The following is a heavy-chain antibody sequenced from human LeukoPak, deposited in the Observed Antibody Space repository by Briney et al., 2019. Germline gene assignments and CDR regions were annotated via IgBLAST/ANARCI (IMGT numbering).Heavy chain of an antibody. J-gene: IGHJ4*02. CDR1: GFTFSSYG. V-gene: IGHV3-30*18. D-gene: IGHD2-15*01. CDR3: ANQRAGYCSGGSCYNPDY. CDR2: ISYDGRNK. Sequence: GTSPRLSCAASGFTFSSYGMHWVRQAPGKGLEWVAVISYDGRNKYYADSVKGRFTISRDNSKNTLYLQMNSLRAEDTAVYYCANQRAGYCSGGSCYNPDYWGQGTLVTVSS.